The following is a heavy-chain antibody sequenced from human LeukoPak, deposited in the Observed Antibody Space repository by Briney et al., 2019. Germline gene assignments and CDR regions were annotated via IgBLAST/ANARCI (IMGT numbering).Heavy chain of an antibody. CDR1: GGTFSSYA. Sequence: GASVKVSCKASGGTFSSYAISWVRQAPGQGLEWMGRIIPILGIANYAQKFQGRVTITADKSTSTAYMELSSLRSEDTAVYYCAKDQGITMIVVVIRAFDYWSQGTLVTVSS. CDR3: AKDQGITMIVVVIRAFDY. J-gene: IGHJ4*02. D-gene: IGHD3-22*01. V-gene: IGHV1-69*04. CDR2: IIPILGIA.